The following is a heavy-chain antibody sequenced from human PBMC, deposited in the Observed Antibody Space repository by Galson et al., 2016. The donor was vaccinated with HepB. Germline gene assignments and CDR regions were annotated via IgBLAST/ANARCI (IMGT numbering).Heavy chain of an antibody. CDR2: VYHSGTT. CDR3: ARQPNMCSATCYVDF. J-gene: IGHJ4*01. V-gene: IGHV4-39*01. Sequence: SETLSLTCTVSGGSVSSSRYYWGWIRQPPGKGLGWIGTVYHSGTTYYNPSLKSRVTISGDPSNNQFSLRLTSVTAADTAVYYCARQPNMCSATCYVDFWGHGTLVTVSA. CDR1: GGSVSSSRYY. D-gene: IGHD2-2*01.